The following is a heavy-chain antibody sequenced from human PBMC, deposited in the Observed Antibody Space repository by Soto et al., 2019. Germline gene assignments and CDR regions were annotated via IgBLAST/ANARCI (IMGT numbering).Heavy chain of an antibody. CDR3: ARDRGSSSSDPHY. D-gene: IGHD6-6*01. Sequence: VQLVESGGGVVQPGRSLRLSCAASGFTFSSYGMHWVRQAPGKGLEWVAVIWYDGSNKYYADSVKGRFTISRDNSKNTLYLQMNSLRAEDTAVYYCARDRGSSSSDPHYWGQGTLVTVSS. CDR1: GFTFSSYG. J-gene: IGHJ4*02. V-gene: IGHV3-33*01. CDR2: IWYDGSNK.